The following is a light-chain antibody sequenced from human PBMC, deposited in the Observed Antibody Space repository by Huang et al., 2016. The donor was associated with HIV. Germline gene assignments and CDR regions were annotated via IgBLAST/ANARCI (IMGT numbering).Light chain of an antibody. CDR2: PAY. Sequence: EIVMTQSPVTLSVSPGERATLTCRASQSVGSNLAWYQQKPGQVTRLLIFPAYSEATGIPPRFSGSGSGTEFALTISSLQSEDFAVYYCQQYNNWPPEVTFGGGTKAEIK. V-gene: IGKV3-15*01. CDR3: QQYNNWPPEVT. J-gene: IGKJ4*01. CDR1: QSVGSN.